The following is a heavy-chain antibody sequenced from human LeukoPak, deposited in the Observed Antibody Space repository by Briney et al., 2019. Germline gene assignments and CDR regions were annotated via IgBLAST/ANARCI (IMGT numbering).Heavy chain of an antibody. CDR1: GDSISRYH. D-gene: IGHD2-2*01. CDR3: ARCSNPAANNYYCYYGMDV. J-gene: IGHJ6*02. Sequence: SETLAVTCPVSGDSISRYHWSWTRQPPGKGLEWIGSINYSASTTYIPSFERRVTMSVDTSKNQSSLKLSSVVAANTAVYYSARCSNPAANNYYCYYGMDVWGQGTTVTVSS. V-gene: IGHV4-59*01. CDR2: INYSAST.